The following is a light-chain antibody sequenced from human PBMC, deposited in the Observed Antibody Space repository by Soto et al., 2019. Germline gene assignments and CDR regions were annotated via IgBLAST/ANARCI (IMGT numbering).Light chain of an antibody. V-gene: IGKV1-33*01. Sequence: DIQITHSPSSLSASVVDRVTITFQASQGITNYLHWFQQKPGKAPKLLIYDASNLETGVPSRFSGSGSGTEFTLTISSLQPDDFATYYCQQYNIYWTFGQGTKVDIK. CDR1: QGITNY. CDR2: DAS. J-gene: IGKJ1*01. CDR3: QQYNIYWT.